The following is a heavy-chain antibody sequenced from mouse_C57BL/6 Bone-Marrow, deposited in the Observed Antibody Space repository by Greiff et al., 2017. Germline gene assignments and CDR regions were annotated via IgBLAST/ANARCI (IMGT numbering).Heavy chain of an antibody. CDR1: GFTFSSYA. CDR2: ISSGGDYI. V-gene: IGHV5-9-1*02. CDR3: TRTHCYGLDY. J-gene: IGHJ2*01. D-gene: IGHD1-1*01. Sequence: EVQRVESGEGLVKPGGSLKLSCAASGFTFSSYAMSWVRQTPEKRLEWVAYISSGGDYIYYADTVKGRFTISRDKDRNTLYLQKSSLKSEDTAMYYCTRTHCYGLDYWGQGTTLTVSS.